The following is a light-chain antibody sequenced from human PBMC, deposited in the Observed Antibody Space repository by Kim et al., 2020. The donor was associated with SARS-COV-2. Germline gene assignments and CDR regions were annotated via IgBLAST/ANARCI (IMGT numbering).Light chain of an antibody. V-gene: IGKV4-1*01. CDR1: QTVLYSSNNKNY. Sequence: DIVMTQSPDSLAVSLGERATINCKSSQTVLYSSNNKNYLAWYQQKAGQPPKLLISWASTRESGVPDRFSGSGSGTDFTLTISSPQAEDVALYYCQQYYNTPPSFGGGTKVDIK. CDR3: QQYYNTPPS. J-gene: IGKJ4*01. CDR2: WAS.